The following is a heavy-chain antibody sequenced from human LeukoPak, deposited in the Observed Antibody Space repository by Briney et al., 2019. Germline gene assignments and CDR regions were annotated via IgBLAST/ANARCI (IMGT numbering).Heavy chain of an antibody. CDR1: GFTFSSYE. Sequence: PGGSLRLSCAASGFTFSSYEMTWVRQAPGKGLEWVSYISSSGSTIYYADSVKGRFTISRDNAKNSLYLQMNSLRAEDTAVYYCARDLGRYYYDSSPGYWGQGTLVTVSS. D-gene: IGHD3-22*01. CDR3: ARDLGRYYYDSSPGY. CDR2: ISSSGSTI. J-gene: IGHJ4*02. V-gene: IGHV3-48*03.